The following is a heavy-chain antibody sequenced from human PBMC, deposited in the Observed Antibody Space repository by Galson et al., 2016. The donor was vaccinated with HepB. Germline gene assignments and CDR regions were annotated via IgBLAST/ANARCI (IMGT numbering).Heavy chain of an antibody. CDR3: ARGRGSNLHHYFFDL. D-gene: IGHD3-10*01. J-gene: IGHJ3*01. V-gene: IGHV4-31*03. CDR2: FFYSGSS. CDR1: GDSFSGGLYY. Sequence: TLSLTCTVSGDSFSGGLYYWSWIRQHPVKGLEWIGYFFYSGSSYYNPSLKGRVAISLDTSNDQFALKLKSVTAADTAVYFCARGRGSNLHHYFFDLWGQGTTGTVSS.